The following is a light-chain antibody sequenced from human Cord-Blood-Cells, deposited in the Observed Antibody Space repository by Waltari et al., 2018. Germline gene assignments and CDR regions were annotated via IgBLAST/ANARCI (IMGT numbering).Light chain of an antibody. Sequence: EIVMTQSPATLSVSPGERDTLSCRASQSVSSNLAWYQQKPGQAPWLLIYGASTRATGIPARFSGSGSGTEFTLTISSLQSEDFAVYYCQQYNNWPLSFGQGTKLEIK. J-gene: IGKJ2*03. CDR1: QSVSSN. CDR2: GAS. CDR3: QQYNNWPLS. V-gene: IGKV3-15*01.